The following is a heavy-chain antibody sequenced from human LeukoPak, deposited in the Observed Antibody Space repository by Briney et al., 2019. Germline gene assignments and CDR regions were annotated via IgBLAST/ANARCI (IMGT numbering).Heavy chain of an antibody. D-gene: IGHD6-19*01. Sequence: SETLSLTCTVSGGSVSSGSYYWSWIRQPPGKGLEWIGYIYYSGSTNYNPSLKSRVTISVDTSKNQFSLKLSSVTAADTAVYYCASSDSGWYRRVDYWGQGTLVTVSS. CDR3: ASSDSGWYRRVDY. CDR2: IYYSGST. J-gene: IGHJ4*02. CDR1: GGSVSSGSYY. V-gene: IGHV4-61*01.